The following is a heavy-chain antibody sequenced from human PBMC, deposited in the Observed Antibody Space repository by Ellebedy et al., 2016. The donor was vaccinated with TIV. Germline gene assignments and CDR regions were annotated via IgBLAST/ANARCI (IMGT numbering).Heavy chain of an antibody. CDR2: IYHSGST. CDR1: GGSISSSNW. V-gene: IGHV4-4*02. CDR3: ARVGTAMVMNWFDP. J-gene: IGHJ5*02. D-gene: IGHD5-18*01. Sequence: SETLSLXXAVSGGSISSSNWWSWVRQPPGKGLEWIGEIYHSGSTNYNPSLKSRVTILVDKSKNQFSLKLSSVTAADTAVYYCARVGTAMVMNWFDPWGQGTLVTVSS.